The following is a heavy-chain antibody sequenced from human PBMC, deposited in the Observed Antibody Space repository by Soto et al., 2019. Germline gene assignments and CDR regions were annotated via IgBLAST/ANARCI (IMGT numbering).Heavy chain of an antibody. Sequence: GGSLRHSCAASGFTFSSYWMSWVRQAPGKGLEWVANIKQDGSEKYYVDSVKGRFTISRDNAKNSLYLQMNSLRAEDTAVYYCARVAVVVVAAIYYFDYWGQGTLVTVSS. CDR3: ARVAVVVVAAIYYFDY. J-gene: IGHJ4*02. V-gene: IGHV3-7*01. D-gene: IGHD2-15*01. CDR2: IKQDGSEK. CDR1: GFTFSSYW.